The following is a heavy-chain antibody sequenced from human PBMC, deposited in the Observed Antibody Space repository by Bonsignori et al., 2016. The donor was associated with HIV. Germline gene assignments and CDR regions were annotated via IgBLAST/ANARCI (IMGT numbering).Heavy chain of an antibody. V-gene: IGHV1-18*01. Sequence: WVRQAPGQGLEWMGWLSIYNGNTRFAQKFQGRVTLTADTSTNTAYLDLRSLTSDDTAVYYCARDPVSLGWTPNALAHDAFDTWGQGTKVTVSS. CDR2: LSIYNGNT. J-gene: IGHJ3*02. D-gene: IGHD3/OR15-3a*01. CDR3: ARDPVSLGWTPNALAHDAFDT.